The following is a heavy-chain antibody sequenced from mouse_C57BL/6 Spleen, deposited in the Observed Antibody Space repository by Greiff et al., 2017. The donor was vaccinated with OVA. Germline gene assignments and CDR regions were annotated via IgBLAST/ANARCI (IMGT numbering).Heavy chain of an antibody. Sequence: EVQLQQSGPELVKPGASVKISCKASGYSFTDYNMNWVKQSNGKSLEWIGVINPNYGTTSYNQKFKGKATLTVDQSSSTAYMQLNSLTSEDSAFYYCSRWFNWDGNWYFDVWGTGTTVTVSS. J-gene: IGHJ1*03. CDR1: GYSFTDYN. CDR3: SRWFNWDGNWYFDV. D-gene: IGHD4-1*02. V-gene: IGHV1-39*01. CDR2: INPNYGTT.